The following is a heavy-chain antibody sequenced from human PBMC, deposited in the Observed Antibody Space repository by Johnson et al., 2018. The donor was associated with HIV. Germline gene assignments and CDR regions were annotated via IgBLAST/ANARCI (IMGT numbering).Heavy chain of an antibody. J-gene: IGHJ3*02. V-gene: IGHV3-30*02. CDR1: GFTFSSYG. CDR3: ATSGSHFAFDI. Sequence: QVQLVESGGGVVQPGGSLRLSCAASGFTFSSYGMHWVRQAPGKGLEWVAFIWYDDSNEYYGESVKGRFTISRDNSKNTLYLQMRSLRAEDTAVYYCATSGSHFAFDIWGQGTMVTVSS. CDR2: IWYDDSNE. D-gene: IGHD1-26*01.